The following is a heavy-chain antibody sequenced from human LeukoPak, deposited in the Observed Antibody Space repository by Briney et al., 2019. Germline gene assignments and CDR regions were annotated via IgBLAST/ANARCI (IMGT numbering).Heavy chain of an antibody. CDR2: ISSDGSDK. D-gene: IGHD1-26*01. CDR3: AKERLGATTPNPDY. V-gene: IGHV3-30*18. CDR1: GFTFSTYG. Sequence: PGGSLRLFCAASGFTFSTYGMHWVRQAPGKGLEWVAVISSDGSDKYYTDSVKGRFTISRDNFKNTLYLQMSSLRADDTALYYCAKERLGATTPNPDYWGQGTLVTVSS. J-gene: IGHJ4*02.